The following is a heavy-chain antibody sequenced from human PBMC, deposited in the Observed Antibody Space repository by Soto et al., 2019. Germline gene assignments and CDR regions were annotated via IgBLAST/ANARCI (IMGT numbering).Heavy chain of an antibody. CDR3: ARASPGDYYDSSGRFDY. V-gene: IGHV4-59*01. CDR1: GGSISSYY. Sequence: PSETLSLTCTVSGGSISSYYWSWIRQPPGKGLEWIGYIYYSGSTNYNPSLKSRVTISVDTSKNQFSLKLSSVTAADTAVYDCARASPGDYYDSSGRFDYWGQGTLVTVS. J-gene: IGHJ4*02. D-gene: IGHD3-22*01. CDR2: IYYSGST.